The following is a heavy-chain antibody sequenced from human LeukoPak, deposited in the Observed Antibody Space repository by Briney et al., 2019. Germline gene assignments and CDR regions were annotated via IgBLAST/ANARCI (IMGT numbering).Heavy chain of an antibody. D-gene: IGHD6-25*01. CDR3: ATGRAAAGSLGY. V-gene: IGHV4-59*01. CDR2: IYYTGST. Sequence: PSETLSLTCTVSGSSISSYYWSWIRQPPGKGLEWIGYIYYTGSTNFNPSLKSRVTMSLDTSKNQFSLKLNSVTAADTAVYYCATGRAAAGSLGYWGQGILVTVSS. CDR1: GSSISSYY. J-gene: IGHJ4*02.